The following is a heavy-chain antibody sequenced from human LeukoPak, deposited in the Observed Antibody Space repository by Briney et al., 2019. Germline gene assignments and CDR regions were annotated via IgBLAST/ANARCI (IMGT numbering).Heavy chain of an antibody. CDR3: ARLMSTETTGWSD. J-gene: IGHJ4*02. Sequence: PSETLSLTCTVSGGSVSSGSYYWSWIRQPPGKGLEWIGYIYYSGSTNYNPSLKSRVTISVDTSKNQFSLKLSSVTAADTAVYYCARLMSTETTGWSDWGQGTLLTVSS. CDR1: GGSVSSGSYY. D-gene: IGHD4-17*01. CDR2: IYYSGST. V-gene: IGHV4-61*01.